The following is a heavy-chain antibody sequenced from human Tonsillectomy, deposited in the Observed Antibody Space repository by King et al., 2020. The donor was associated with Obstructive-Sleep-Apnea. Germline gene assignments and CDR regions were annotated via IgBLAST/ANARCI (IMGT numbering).Heavy chain of an antibody. CDR1: GYTFTGYY. D-gene: IGHD6-13*01. V-gene: IGHV1-2*04. Sequence: VQLVQSGAVLKKPGASVKVSCKASGYTFTGYYIHWVRQAPGQGLEWMGWINPSSGGTNYAQKFKGWVTMTRDTSSTPAYMELSRLRPDDTAVYYCARDYSSSWNWYFDLWGRGTLVTVSS. J-gene: IGHJ2*01. CDR3: ARDYSSSWNWYFDL. CDR2: INPSSGGT.